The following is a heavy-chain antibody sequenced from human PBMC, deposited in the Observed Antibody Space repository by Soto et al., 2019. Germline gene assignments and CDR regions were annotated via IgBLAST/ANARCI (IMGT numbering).Heavy chain of an antibody. D-gene: IGHD3-3*01. Sequence: ASVKVSCKASGYTFTSYAMHWVRQAPGQRLEWMGWINAGNGNTKYSQKFQGRVTITRDTSASTAYMELSSLRSEDTAVYYCAREAYGFWSGYYPYFDYWGQGTLVTVYS. V-gene: IGHV1-3*01. J-gene: IGHJ4*02. CDR2: INAGNGNT. CDR3: AREAYGFWSGYYPYFDY. CDR1: GYTFTSYA.